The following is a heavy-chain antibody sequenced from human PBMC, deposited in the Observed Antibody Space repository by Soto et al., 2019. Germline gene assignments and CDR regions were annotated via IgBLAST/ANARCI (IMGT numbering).Heavy chain of an antibody. CDR3: ARFPREYDFWSGYTGYYYYMDV. J-gene: IGHJ6*03. CDR2: MNPNSGNT. D-gene: IGHD3-3*01. CDR1: GYTFTSYD. Sequence: ASVKVSCKASGYTFTSYDINWVRQATGQGLEWMGWMNPNSGNTGYAQKFQGRVTMTRNTSISTAYMELSSLRSEDTAVYYCARFPREYDFWSGYTGYYYYMDVWGKGTTVTVS. V-gene: IGHV1-8*01.